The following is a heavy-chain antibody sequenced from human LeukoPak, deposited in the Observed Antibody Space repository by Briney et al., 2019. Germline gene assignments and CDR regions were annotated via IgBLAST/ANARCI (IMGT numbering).Heavy chain of an antibody. J-gene: IGHJ5*02. V-gene: IGHV4-39*01. D-gene: IGHD2-2*01. CDR2: IFCSGGT. CDR1: GGSISSSSYY. Sequence: PSETLSLTCTVSGGSISSSSYYWGWIRQPPGKGLEWIGSIFCSGGTYYNPSLKSRVTISVDTSKNQFSLKLSSVTAADTAVFYCARHPRQYPNWFDPWGQGTLVTVSS. CDR3: ARHPRQYPNWFDP.